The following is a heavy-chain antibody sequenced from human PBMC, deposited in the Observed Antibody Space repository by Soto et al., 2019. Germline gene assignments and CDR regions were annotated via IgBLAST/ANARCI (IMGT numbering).Heavy chain of an antibody. CDR3: ARGDSTDCSNGVCSFFYNHDMDV. V-gene: IGHV1-2*04. CDR1: GYSFTDYH. Sequence: QVQLVQSGAEVKKPGASVKVSCKASGYSFTDYHIHWVRQAPGQGLEWLGRINPKRGGTSTAQKFQGWVTMTTDTSISTGSMELTRLTSDDTAIYYCARGDSTDCSNGVCSFFYNHDMDVWGQGTTVTVSS. CDR2: INPKRGGT. J-gene: IGHJ6*02. D-gene: IGHD2-8*01.